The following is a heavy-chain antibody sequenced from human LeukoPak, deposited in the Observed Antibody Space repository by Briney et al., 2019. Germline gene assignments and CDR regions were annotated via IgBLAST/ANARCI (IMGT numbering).Heavy chain of an antibody. V-gene: IGHV4-39*01. CDR3: ARPATSGTYYTAVDY. J-gene: IGHJ4*02. CDR1: GGSISSSGYY. D-gene: IGHD2-2*01. CDR2: IYYSGST. Sequence: SETLRLSCTVSGGSISSSGYYWGWIRQPPGKGLEWIGTIYYSGSTDYNPSLKSRITIAEDMSKNQFYLTVTSVTAADTALYYCARPATSGTYYTAVDYWGQGTLVAVSS.